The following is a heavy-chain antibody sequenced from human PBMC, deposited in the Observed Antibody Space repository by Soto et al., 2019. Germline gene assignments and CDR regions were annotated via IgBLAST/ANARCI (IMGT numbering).Heavy chain of an antibody. CDR2: INQDESAK. CDR1: GFAFNTHW. D-gene: IGHD1-26*01. Sequence: EVQLVESGGGLVQPGGSLRLSCTTSGFAFNTHWMSWVRQAPGKGLEWVANINQDESAKYYVDSVEGRFTVSRDNAKTSVSVPLVTLGAEDTAVCYCARGELSTSSYYYYDGLDVWGQGTTVIVSS. J-gene: IGHJ6*02. V-gene: IGHV3-7*02. CDR3: ARGELSTSSYYYYDGLDV.